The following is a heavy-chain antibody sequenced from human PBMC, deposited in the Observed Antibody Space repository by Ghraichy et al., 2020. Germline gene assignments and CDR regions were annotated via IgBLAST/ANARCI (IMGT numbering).Heavy chain of an antibody. D-gene: IGHD6-13*01. V-gene: IGHV3-43D*03. CDR2: ISWDGGST. CDR3: AKDKERGSSSWYTPSY. CDR1: GFTFDDYA. Sequence: GESLNISCAASGFTFDDYAMHWVRQAPGKGLEWVSLISWDGGSTYYADSVKGRFTISRDNSKNSLYLQMNSLRAEDTALYYCAKDKERGSSSWYTPSYWGQGTLVTVSS. J-gene: IGHJ4*02.